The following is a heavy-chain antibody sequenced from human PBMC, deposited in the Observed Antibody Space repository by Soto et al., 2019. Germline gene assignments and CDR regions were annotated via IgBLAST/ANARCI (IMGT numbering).Heavy chain of an antibody. CDR1: GASISRDSYY. J-gene: IGHJ3*02. D-gene: IGHD3-16*01. CDR2: SYYSGGA. V-gene: IGHV4-31*03. CDR3: AREGERTEGERAFTVYGRGAFAS. Sequence: QVQLQESGPGLVKPSQTLSLTCTVSGASISRDSYYWGWIRQHPEKGLEWIGYSYYSGGAYYNPSLKRRFTISMDTSKNQSSLKLSPVTAADTAVYYCAREGERTEGERAFTVYGRGAFASWGQGTVVTVSS.